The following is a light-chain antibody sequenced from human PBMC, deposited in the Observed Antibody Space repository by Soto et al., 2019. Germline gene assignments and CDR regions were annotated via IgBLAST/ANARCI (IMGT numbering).Light chain of an antibody. Sequence: DIQLTQSPSFLSASVGDRVTITCRASQGISSNVAWYQLKPGKAPTLLIYTASTLQSGVPSRFSGSGSGTEFTLTISSLQPEDSATYYCQQANSYPLTFGGGTKVEIK. J-gene: IGKJ4*01. CDR1: QGISSN. CDR3: QQANSYPLT. CDR2: TAS. V-gene: IGKV1-9*01.